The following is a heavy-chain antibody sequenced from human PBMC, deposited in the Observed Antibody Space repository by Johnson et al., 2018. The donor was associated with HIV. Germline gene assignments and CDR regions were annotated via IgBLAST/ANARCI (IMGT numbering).Heavy chain of an antibody. D-gene: IGHD6-25*01. CDR1: GFIFDDYT. J-gene: IGHJ3*02. CDR3: AKDGGAVDAFDI. Sequence: VQLVESWGGVVRPGGSLRLSCVGFGFIFDDYTMHWVRQAPGKGLEWVSLISWDGGSTYYADSVKGRFTISRDNSKNSLYLQMNSLRTEDTAVYFCAKDGGAVDAFDIWGQGTMVTVSS. V-gene: IGHV3-43*01. CDR2: ISWDGGST.